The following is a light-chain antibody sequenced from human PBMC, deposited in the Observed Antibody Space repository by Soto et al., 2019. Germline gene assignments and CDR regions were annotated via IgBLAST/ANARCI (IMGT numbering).Light chain of an antibody. CDR3: QQSYTSPVT. Sequence: DIVLTQSLDSLAVSLGERATINCKSSQSVLHSSNNKNYLTWYQHKPGQPPKLHIYWASTRESGVPDRFSGSGSGTDFTLTISSLQAEDVAVYFCQQSYTSPVTFGGGTKVDI. CDR2: WAS. V-gene: IGKV4-1*01. CDR1: QSVLHSSNNKNY. J-gene: IGKJ4*01.